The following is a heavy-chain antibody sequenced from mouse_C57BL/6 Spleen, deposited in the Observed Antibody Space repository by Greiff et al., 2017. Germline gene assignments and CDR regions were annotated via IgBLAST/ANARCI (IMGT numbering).Heavy chain of an antibody. Sequence: EVNLVESGGGLVQPGGSLTLSCAASGFTFSDYYMYWVRQTPEKRLEWVAYISNGGGSTYYPDTVKGRFTISRDNAKNTLYLQISRLKSEDAAMYYCARLDSSGYWFAYWGQGTLVTVSA. CDR1: GFTFSDYY. CDR3: ARLDSSGYWFAY. D-gene: IGHD3-2*02. J-gene: IGHJ3*01. V-gene: IGHV5-12*01. CDR2: ISNGGGST.